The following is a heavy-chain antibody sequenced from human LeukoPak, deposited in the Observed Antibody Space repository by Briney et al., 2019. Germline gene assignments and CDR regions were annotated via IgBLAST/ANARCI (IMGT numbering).Heavy chain of an antibody. D-gene: IGHD5-12*01. CDR3: ARGKVAPNYYYYYMDV. CDR1: GYTFTSYG. CDR2: ISAYNGNT. J-gene: IGHJ6*03. Sequence: ASVKVSCKASGYTFTSYGISWVRQAPGQGLEWMGWISAYNGNTNYAQKLQGRVTMTTDTSTSTAYMELRSLRSDDTAVYYCARGKVAPNYYYYYMDVWGKGTTVTVSS. V-gene: IGHV1-18*01.